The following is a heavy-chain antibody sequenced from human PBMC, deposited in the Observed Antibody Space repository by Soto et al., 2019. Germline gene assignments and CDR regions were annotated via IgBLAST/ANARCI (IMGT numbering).Heavy chain of an antibody. CDR1: GFTFSSYA. V-gene: IGHV3-30-3*01. Sequence: GGSLRLSCAASGFTFSSYAMHWVRQAPGKGLEWVAVISYDGSNKYYADSVKGRFTISRDNSKNTLYLQMNSLRAEDTAVYYCARDRAYCGGDCQIPWHYYYGMDVWGQGTTVTVSS. J-gene: IGHJ6*02. CDR3: ARDRAYCGGDCQIPWHYYYGMDV. D-gene: IGHD2-21*02. CDR2: ISYDGSNK.